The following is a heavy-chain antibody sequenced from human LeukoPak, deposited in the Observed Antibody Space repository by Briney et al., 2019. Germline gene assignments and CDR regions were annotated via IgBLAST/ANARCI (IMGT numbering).Heavy chain of an antibody. V-gene: IGHV3-23*01. CDR1: GFTFSGFA. Sequence: GGSLRLSCAASGFTFSGFAMTWVRQAPGKGLEWVSSIGSDYKTHYSESVKGRFAISRDNSKNTLYLQMNSLRAEDTAVYYCARDSYGMDVWGQGTTVTVSS. CDR3: ARDSYGMDV. J-gene: IGHJ6*02. CDR2: IGSDYKT.